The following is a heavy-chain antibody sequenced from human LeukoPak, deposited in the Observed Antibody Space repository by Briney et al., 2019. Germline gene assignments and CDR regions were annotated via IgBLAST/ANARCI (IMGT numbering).Heavy chain of an antibody. CDR2: IYYSGST. CDR3: ARHLRSVVTAPHHAFDI. V-gene: IGHV4-61*05. J-gene: IGHJ3*02. Sequence: SETLSLTCTVSGGSISSSSYYWSWIRQPPGKGLEWIGYIYYSGSTNYNPSLKSRVTISVDTSKNQFSLKLSSVTAADTAVYYCARHLRSVVTAPHHAFDIWGQGTMVTVSS. CDR1: GGSISSSSYY. D-gene: IGHD2-21*02.